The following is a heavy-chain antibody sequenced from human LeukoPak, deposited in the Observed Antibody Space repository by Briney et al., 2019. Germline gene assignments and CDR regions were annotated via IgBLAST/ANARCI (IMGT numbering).Heavy chain of an antibody. V-gene: IGHV1-46*01. CDR2: INPSGGST. Sequence: ASVKVSCKASGYTFTSYYMHWVRQAPGQGLEWMGIINPSGGSTSYAQKFQGRVTMTRDTSTSTAYMELSSLRSEDTAVYYCARAKYYYGSGSNSYYYYGLDVWGQGTTVTVSS. J-gene: IGHJ6*02. CDR1: GYTFTSYY. CDR3: ARAKYYYGSGSNSYYYYGLDV. D-gene: IGHD3-10*01.